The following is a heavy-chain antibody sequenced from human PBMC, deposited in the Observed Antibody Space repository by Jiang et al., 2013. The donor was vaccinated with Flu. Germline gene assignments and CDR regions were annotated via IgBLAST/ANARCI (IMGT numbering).Heavy chain of an antibody. J-gene: IGHJ4*02. Sequence: PGLVKPSETLSLTCTVSGGSISNTNYNWDWIRQPPGKGLEWIGSIHYNGITYYNPSRKSRVTISRDTSKNQFSLRLSSVTAADTATYYCARVDRGGGGAYLIDYWGQGTLVTVSS. CDR1: GGSISNTNYN. CDR2: IHYNGIT. D-gene: IGHD1-26*01. V-gene: IGHV4-39*01. CDR3: ARVDRGGGGAYLIDY.